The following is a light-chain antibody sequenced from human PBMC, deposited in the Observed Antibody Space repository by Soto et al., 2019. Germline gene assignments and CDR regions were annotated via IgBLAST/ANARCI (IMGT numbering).Light chain of an antibody. CDR3: AAWDDILNGVA. Sequence: QSVLSQPPSASGTPGQRVTISCSGSSSNIGRDTVNWYQQLPGTAPKLLIYRNNHRPSGVPDRFSGSKSGTSASLAISGLQSEDEADYYCAAWDDILNGVAFGGGTKLTVL. J-gene: IGLJ2*01. CDR2: RNN. CDR1: SSNIGRDT. V-gene: IGLV1-44*01.